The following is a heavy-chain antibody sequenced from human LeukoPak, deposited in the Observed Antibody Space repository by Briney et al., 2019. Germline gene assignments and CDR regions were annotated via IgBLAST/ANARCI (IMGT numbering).Heavy chain of an antibody. D-gene: IGHD3-22*01. Sequence: ASVKVSCKASGYTITSYYMHWVRQAPGQGLESMGIINPSGGSTSYAQKFQGRVTMTRDTSTSTVYMELSSLRSEDTAVYYCARGRPVITMIVVASFDYWGQGTLVTVSS. CDR2: INPSGGST. CDR1: GYTITSYY. V-gene: IGHV1-46*01. J-gene: IGHJ4*02. CDR3: ARGRPVITMIVVASFDY.